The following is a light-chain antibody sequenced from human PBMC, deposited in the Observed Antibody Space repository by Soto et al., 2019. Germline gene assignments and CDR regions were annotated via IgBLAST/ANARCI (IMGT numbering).Light chain of an antibody. V-gene: IGKV3-11*01. Sequence: EIVLTQSPATLSLSPGERATLSCRASQSVRTDLAWYQQRPGQAPRHLIYDASNRATGIPARFSGSGSGTDVTLTINSPGPEDFAVYYCQQRSNWPITCGQGTRLEIK. J-gene: IGKJ5*01. CDR3: QQRSNWPIT. CDR1: QSVRTD. CDR2: DAS.